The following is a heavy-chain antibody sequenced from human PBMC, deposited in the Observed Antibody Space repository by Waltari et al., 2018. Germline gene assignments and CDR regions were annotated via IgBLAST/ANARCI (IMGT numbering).Heavy chain of an antibody. CDR1: GYSISSGYY. CDR3: ARLLTTLSGYYFDY. V-gene: IGHV4-38-2*01. Sequence: QVQLQESGPGLVKTSETLSLTCAVSGYSISSGYYWGWIRQPPGKGLEWIGSIYHSGSTYYNPSLKSRVTISVDTSKNQFSLKLSSVTAADTAVYYCARLLTTLSGYYFDYWGQGTLVTVSS. J-gene: IGHJ4*02. CDR2: IYHSGST. D-gene: IGHD3-3*01.